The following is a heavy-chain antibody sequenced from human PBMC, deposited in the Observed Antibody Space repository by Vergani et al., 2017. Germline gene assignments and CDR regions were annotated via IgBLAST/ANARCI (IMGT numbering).Heavy chain of an antibody. D-gene: IGHD6-19*01. CDR2: ISSTSRSV. Sequence: EVQLVESGGGLVQPGGSLRLSCAASGFPFNTYSLNWVRQAPGLGPEWISYISSTSRSVYYADSVDGRFTISRDNAKNSLYLQMNSLRAEDTAVYYCAGDLAVAGTPLGYWGQGTLVTVSS. CDR1: GFPFNTYS. CDR3: AGDLAVAGTPLGY. V-gene: IGHV3-48*01. J-gene: IGHJ4*02.